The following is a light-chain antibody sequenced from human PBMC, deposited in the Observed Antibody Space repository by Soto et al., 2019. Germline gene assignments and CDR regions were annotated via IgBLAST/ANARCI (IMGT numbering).Light chain of an antibody. CDR2: DNN. Sequence: SVLAQPPSVSAAPGQKVIISCSGSSFNIGNNYVSWYQQLPGTAPKLLIYDNNKRPSGIPDRFSGSKSGTSATLAITGLQTADAADYYCGAWESSLNPYALGTGTKV. CDR3: GAWESSLNPYA. J-gene: IGLJ1*01. CDR1: SFNIGNNY. V-gene: IGLV1-51*01.